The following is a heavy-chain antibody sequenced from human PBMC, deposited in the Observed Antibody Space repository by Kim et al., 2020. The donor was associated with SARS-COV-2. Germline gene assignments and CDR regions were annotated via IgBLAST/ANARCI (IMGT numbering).Heavy chain of an antibody. V-gene: IGHV3-48*03. Sequence: YVDSVRGRFTMSRDNAKNSLYLQMNSLRTEDTVIYYWAALDSVQVPGGIWGQGTLVTVSS. J-gene: IGHJ4*02. CDR3: AALDSVQVPGGI. D-gene: IGHD3-10*01.